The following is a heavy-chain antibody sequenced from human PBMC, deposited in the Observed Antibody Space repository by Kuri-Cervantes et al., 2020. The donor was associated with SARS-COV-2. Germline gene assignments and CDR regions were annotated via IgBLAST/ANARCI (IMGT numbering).Heavy chain of an antibody. CDR3: TTLIDY. CDR1: GFLFSASA. Sequence: GESLKISCEVSGFLFSASAIPWVRQASGKGLEWVGRVRGKANNYATAYAASVKGRFTITRDDSKNMAYLQMNSLKTEDTAVYYCTTLIDYWGHGALVTVSS. CDR2: VRGKANNYAT. V-gene: IGHV3-73*01. J-gene: IGHJ4*01.